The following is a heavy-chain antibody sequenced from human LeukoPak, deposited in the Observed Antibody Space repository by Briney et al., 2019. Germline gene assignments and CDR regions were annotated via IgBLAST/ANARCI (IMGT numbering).Heavy chain of an antibody. CDR2: ISSSSSTI. J-gene: IGHJ4*02. V-gene: IGHV3-48*01. Sequence: PGGSLRLSCAASGFTFSSYSMNWVRQAPGKGLEWVSYISSSSSTIYYADSVKGRFTISRDNAKNSLYLQMNSLRAEDTAVYYCARDGVRYCSGGSCYGIDYWGQGTLVTVSS. D-gene: IGHD2-15*01. CDR3: ARDGVRYCSGGSCYGIDY. CDR1: GFTFSSYS.